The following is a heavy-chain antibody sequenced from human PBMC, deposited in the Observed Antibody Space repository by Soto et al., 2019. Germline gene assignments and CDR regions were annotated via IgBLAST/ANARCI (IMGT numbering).Heavy chain of an antibody. Sequence: GGSLRLSCAASGFTFNLYWMHWVRQAPGKGLVWVSRINPDGSSTTYADSVKGRFTISRDNSKNTVYLQMNGLGAEDTAIYYCARDNWNSCWGQGALVTVSS. D-gene: IGHD1-7*01. CDR3: ARDNWNSC. V-gene: IGHV3-74*01. J-gene: IGHJ4*02. CDR2: INPDGSST. CDR1: GFTFNLYW.